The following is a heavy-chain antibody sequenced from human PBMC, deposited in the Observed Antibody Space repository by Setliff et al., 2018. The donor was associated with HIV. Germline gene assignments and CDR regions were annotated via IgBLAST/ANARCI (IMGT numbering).Heavy chain of an antibody. V-gene: IGHV4-59*08. Sequence: SETLSLTCTVSGGSITSYYWNWIRQSPGKGLEWIGYIFDSGTTKYNPSVTSRVTISVDASKNQFFLQLISVTAADTAVYFCARQGGYNSPLMVWGQGKLVTVSS. CDR3: ARQGGYNSPLMV. CDR1: GGSITSYY. CDR2: IFDSGTT. J-gene: IGHJ4*02. D-gene: IGHD3-10*01.